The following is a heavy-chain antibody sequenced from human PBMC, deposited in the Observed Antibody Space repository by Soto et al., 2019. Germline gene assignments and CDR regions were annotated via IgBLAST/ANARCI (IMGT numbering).Heavy chain of an antibody. V-gene: IGHV3-73*01. CDR1: GFVFKDSS. Sequence: ESGGGLVQPGGSLKLSCAASGFVFKDSSIHWVRQASGKGLEWVGRIRDRAYNYATSYAASVKGRFTISRDHSSNTAFLQMNSLKTEDTAIYYCTRLISAAQDYWGQGTRVTVSS. CDR3: TRLISAAQDY. J-gene: IGHJ4*02. D-gene: IGHD3-22*01. CDR2: IRDRAYNYAT.